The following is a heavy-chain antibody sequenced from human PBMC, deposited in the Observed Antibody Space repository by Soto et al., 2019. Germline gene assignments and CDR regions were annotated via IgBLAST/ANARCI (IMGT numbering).Heavy chain of an antibody. Sequence: GASVKVSCKASGYTFTSYGISWVRQAPGQGLEWMGWISAYNGNTNYAQKLQGRVTMTTDTSTSTAYMELRSLRSDDTAVYYCARRGAYYYDHYGMDVWGQGTTVTVSS. V-gene: IGHV1-18*01. D-gene: IGHD1-26*01. J-gene: IGHJ6*02. CDR2: ISAYNGNT. CDR1: GYTFTSYG. CDR3: ARRGAYYYDHYGMDV.